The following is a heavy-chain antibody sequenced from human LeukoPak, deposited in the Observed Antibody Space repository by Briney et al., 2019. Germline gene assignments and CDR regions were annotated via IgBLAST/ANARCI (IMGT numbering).Heavy chain of an antibody. V-gene: IGHV3-30-3*02. D-gene: IGHD4-17*01. J-gene: IGHJ4*02. Sequence: GGSLRLSCAASGFTFSRYAMHWVRQAPGKGLEWVAVMSSDGSKKYYADSVKGRFTISRDNSKNTLYLQMNSLRAEDTAVYYCAKKFTGATVISGDYFDYWGQGTLVTVSS. CDR2: MSSDGSKK. CDR3: AKKFTGATVISGDYFDY. CDR1: GFTFSRYA.